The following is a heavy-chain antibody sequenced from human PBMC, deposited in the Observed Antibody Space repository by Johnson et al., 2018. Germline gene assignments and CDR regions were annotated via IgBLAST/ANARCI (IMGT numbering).Heavy chain of an antibody. D-gene: IGHD4-11*01. CDR1: GGTFSNYA. CDR2: ILPIFATA. CDR3: ARFDYITDY. V-gene: IGHV1-69*12. Sequence: QVQLGQSGAEVKKHGSSVEVSCKASGGTFSNYAISWVRQAPGQGLEWMGGILPIFATANYAEKFQGRVKINADESTSTAYMELSSRRSEDTAVYYCARFDYITDYWGQGTLIIVSS. J-gene: IGHJ4*02.